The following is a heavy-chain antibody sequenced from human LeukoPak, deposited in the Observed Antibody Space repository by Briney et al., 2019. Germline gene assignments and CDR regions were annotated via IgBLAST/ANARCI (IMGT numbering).Heavy chain of an antibody. Sequence: PSETLSLTCTVSGGSISSYYWSWIRQPPGKGLEWIGYIYYSGSTNYNPSLKSRVTISVDTSKNQFSLKLSSVTAADTAVYYCAREGFGRRFGELGVDYWGQGTLVTVSS. V-gene: IGHV4-59*01. CDR2: IYYSGST. D-gene: IGHD3-10*01. CDR3: AREGFGRRFGELGVDY. CDR1: GGSISSYY. J-gene: IGHJ4*02.